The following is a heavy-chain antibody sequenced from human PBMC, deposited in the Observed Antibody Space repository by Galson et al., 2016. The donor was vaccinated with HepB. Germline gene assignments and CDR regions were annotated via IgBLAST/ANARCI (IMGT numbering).Heavy chain of an antibody. V-gene: IGHV6-1*01. CDR2: TYYRSKWYH. CDR1: GDSVSSNSAA. Sequence: AISGDSVSSNSAAWNWIRQSPSRGLEWLGRTYYRSKWYHDYAVSVKGRITISPDTATNQFSLQLNSVTPEDTAVYYCARTAYPNRGYHSAFDIWGKGTLVTVSS. J-gene: IGHJ3*02. CDR3: ARTAYPNRGYHSAFDI. D-gene: IGHD5-12*01.